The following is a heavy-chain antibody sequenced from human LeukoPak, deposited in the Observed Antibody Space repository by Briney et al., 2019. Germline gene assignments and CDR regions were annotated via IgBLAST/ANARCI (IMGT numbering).Heavy chain of an antibody. CDR3: ARAQRGDYGDY. CDR1: GFTFSSYE. J-gene: IGHJ4*02. CDR2: ISSSGSTI. Sequence: GGSLRLSCAASGFTFSSYEMNWVRQAPGKGLEWVSYISSSGSTIYYADSVKGRFTISRDNAKNSLYLQMNSLRAEDTAVYYCARAQRGDYGDYWGQGTLVTVSS. D-gene: IGHD3-10*01. V-gene: IGHV3-48*03.